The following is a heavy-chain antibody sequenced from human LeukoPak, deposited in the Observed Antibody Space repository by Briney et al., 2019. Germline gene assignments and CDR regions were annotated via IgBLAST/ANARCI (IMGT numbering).Heavy chain of an antibody. CDR2: INPNSGGT. J-gene: IGHJ4*02. D-gene: IGHD6-13*01. CDR3: ARDPGIAAAGPFYY. CDR1: GYTFTGYY. Sequence: SVTVSCKASGYTFTGYYMHWVRQPPGQGREWMGWINPNSGGTNYAQKVQGRVTVTRDTAISTAYMELSRLRSDDTGVYYCARDPGIAAAGPFYYWGQGTLVTVSS. V-gene: IGHV1-2*02.